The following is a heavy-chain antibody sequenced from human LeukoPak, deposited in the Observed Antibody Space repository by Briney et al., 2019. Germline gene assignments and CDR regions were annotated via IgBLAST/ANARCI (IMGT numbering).Heavy chain of an antibody. D-gene: IGHD6-13*01. CDR2: IIPIFGTA. CDR1: GGTFSSYA. Sequence: SVKVSCKASGGTFSSYAISWVRQAPGQGLEWMGGIIPIFGTANYAQKFQGRVTITADESTSTAYMELSSLRSEDTAVYYCARDRTAAADDAFDIWGQGTMVTVSS. J-gene: IGHJ3*02. V-gene: IGHV1-69*13. CDR3: ARDRTAAADDAFDI.